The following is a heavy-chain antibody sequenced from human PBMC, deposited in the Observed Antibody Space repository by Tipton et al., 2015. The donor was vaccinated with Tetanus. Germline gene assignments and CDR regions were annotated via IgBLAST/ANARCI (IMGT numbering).Heavy chain of an antibody. D-gene: IGHD6-19*01. CDR1: GYTFTHYG. J-gene: IGHJ5*02. Sequence: QLVQSGAEVKPPGASVKVSCKASGYTFTHYGINWVRQAPGQGLEWMVWISPYNGNTNYAQNFQGRLTMTTDTSTSKADMELKGLRADDAAVYYFARGGGLGPHELFEPWGQGTLVSVSS. CDR3: ARGGGLGPHELFEP. CDR2: ISPYNGNT. V-gene: IGHV1-18*01.